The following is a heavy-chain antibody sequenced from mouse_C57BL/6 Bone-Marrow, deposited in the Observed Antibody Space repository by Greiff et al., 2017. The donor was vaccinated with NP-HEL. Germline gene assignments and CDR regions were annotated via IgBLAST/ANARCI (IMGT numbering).Heavy chain of an antibody. CDR3: ARHGVITTVVDWYFDV. J-gene: IGHJ1*03. CDR1: GFTFSDYY. Sequence: EVQLVESGGGLVQPGGSLKLSCAASGFTFSDYYMYWVRQTPEKRLEWVAYISNGGGSTYYPDTVKGRFTISRDNAKNTLYLQMSRLKSEDTAMYYCARHGVITTVVDWYFDVWGTGTTVTVSS. D-gene: IGHD1-1*01. CDR2: ISNGGGST. V-gene: IGHV5-12*01.